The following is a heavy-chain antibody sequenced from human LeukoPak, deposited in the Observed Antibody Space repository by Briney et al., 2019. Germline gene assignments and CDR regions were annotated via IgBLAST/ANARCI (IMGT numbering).Heavy chain of an antibody. V-gene: IGHV1-8*02. CDR3: ARDLGYNYASYYFDY. Sequence: GASVKVSCKASGYTFTSYDINWVRQATGQGLEWMGWMNPNSGNTGYAQKFQGRVTMTRDTSISTAYMELNNLRSDDTAVYYCARDLGYNYASYYFDYWGQGTLVTVSS. CDR2: MNPNSGNT. CDR1: GYTFTSYD. D-gene: IGHD5-18*01. J-gene: IGHJ4*02.